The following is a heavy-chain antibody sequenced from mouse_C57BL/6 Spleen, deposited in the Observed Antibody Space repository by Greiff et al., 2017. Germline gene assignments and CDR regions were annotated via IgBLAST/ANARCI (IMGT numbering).Heavy chain of an antibody. D-gene: IGHD2-4*01. V-gene: IGHV5-9*01. Sequence: EVQLVESGGGLVKPGGSLKLSCAASGFTFSSYTMSWVRQTPEKRLEWVATISGGGGNTYYPDSVKGRFTISRDNAKNTLYLQMSSLRSEDTALYYCARQGDYDYNYYAMDYWGQGTSVTVSS. CDR2: ISGGGGNT. CDR3: ARQGDYDYNYYAMDY. J-gene: IGHJ4*01. CDR1: GFTFSSYT.